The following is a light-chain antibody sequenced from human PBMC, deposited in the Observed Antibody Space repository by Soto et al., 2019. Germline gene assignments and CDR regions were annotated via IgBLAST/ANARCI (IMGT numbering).Light chain of an antibody. Sequence: QLVLTQSPSASASLGASVKLTCTLSSGHGSYAIAWHQQQPEKGPRYLMKLNSDGSHSKGDGIPDRFSGSSSGAERYLTISSLQSEDEADYYCQTWGTDTVIFGGGTKLTVL. CDR2: LNSDGSH. J-gene: IGLJ2*01. V-gene: IGLV4-69*01. CDR3: QTWGTDTVI. CDR1: SGHGSYA.